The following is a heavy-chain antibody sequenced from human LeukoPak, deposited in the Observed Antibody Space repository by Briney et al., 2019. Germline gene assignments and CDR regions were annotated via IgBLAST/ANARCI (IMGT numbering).Heavy chain of an antibody. J-gene: IGHJ4*02. V-gene: IGHV4-34*01. CDR3: ARAFRPRITMVRGVKYYFDY. Sequence: SETLSLTCAVYGGSFSGYYWSWIRQPPGKGLEWIGEINHSGSTNYNPSLKSRVTISVDMSKNQFSLKLSSVTAADTAVYYCARAFRPRITMVRGVKYYFDYWGQGTLVTVSS. CDR2: INHSGST. D-gene: IGHD3-10*01. CDR1: GGSFSGYY.